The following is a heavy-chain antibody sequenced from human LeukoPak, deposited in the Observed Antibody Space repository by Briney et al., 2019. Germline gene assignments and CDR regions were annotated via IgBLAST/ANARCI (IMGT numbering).Heavy chain of an antibody. Sequence: GGSLRLSCAASGFTFSSYAMSWVRQAPGKGLEWVSAISGSGGSTYYADSVKGRFTISRDNSKNTPYLQMNSLRAEDTAVYYCAKAWRLRYYFDYWGQGTLVTVSS. J-gene: IGHJ4*02. V-gene: IGHV3-23*01. CDR2: ISGSGGST. CDR3: AKAWRLRYYFDY. CDR1: GFTFSSYA.